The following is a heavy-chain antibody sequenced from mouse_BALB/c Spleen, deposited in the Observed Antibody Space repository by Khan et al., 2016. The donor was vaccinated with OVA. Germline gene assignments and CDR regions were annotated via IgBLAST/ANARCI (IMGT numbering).Heavy chain of an antibody. Sequence: EVELVESGGGLVQPGGSLKLSCAASGFTFSSYGMSWVRQTPDKRLELVATINSNGGSTYYPDSLKGRFTISRDNAKNTLSLQMSSLKAEDKAMDYCARMARTINWGQGTTLTVSS. CDR1: GFTFSSYG. CDR3: ARMARTIN. CDR2: INSNGGST. V-gene: IGHV5-6-3*01. J-gene: IGHJ2*01.